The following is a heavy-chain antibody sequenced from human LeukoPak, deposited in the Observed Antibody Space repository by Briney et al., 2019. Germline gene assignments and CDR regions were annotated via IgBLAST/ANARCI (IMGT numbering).Heavy chain of an antibody. D-gene: IGHD2-2*01. CDR2: IKSKTDGGTT. Sequence: PGGSLRLSCAASGFTFSNAWMSWVRQAPGKGLEWVGRIKSKTDGGTTDYAAPVKGRFTISRDDSKNTLYLQMNSLKTEDTAVYYCTTDRGYCSCTSCHSPFDPWGQGTLVTVSS. V-gene: IGHV3-15*01. CDR3: TTDRGYCSCTSCHSPFDP. CDR1: GFTFSNAW. J-gene: IGHJ5*02.